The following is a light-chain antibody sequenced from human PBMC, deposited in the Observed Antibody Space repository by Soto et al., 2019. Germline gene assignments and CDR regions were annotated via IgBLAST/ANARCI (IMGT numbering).Light chain of an antibody. Sequence: IVLTQSPGPPSLYLEERATLSFGASQSVTNNYLAWYQQKPGQAPRLLIYGASNRATGIPDRFSGSGSGTDFTLTISRLEPEDFAVYYCQQCSNWPLTFGGGTRLEIK. CDR3: QQCSNWPLT. CDR1: QSVTNNY. J-gene: IGKJ5*01. CDR2: GAS. V-gene: IGKV3D-20*02.